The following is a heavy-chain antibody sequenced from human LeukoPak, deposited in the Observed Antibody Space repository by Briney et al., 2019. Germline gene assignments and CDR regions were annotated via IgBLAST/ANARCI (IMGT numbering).Heavy chain of an antibody. J-gene: IGHJ3*02. CDR2: ISAYNGNT. CDR3: ARRPLRYFDWLSDGDAFDI. Sequence: ASVKVSCKASGYTFTSYGISWVRQAPGQGLEWMGWISAYNGNTNYVQKLQGRVTMTTDTSTSTAYMELRSLRSDETAVYYCARRPLRYFDWLSDGDAFDIWGQGTMVTVSS. V-gene: IGHV1-18*01. D-gene: IGHD3-9*01. CDR1: GYTFTSYG.